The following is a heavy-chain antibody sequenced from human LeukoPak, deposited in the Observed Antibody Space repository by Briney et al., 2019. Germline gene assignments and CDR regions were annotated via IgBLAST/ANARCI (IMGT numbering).Heavy chain of an antibody. CDR3: ARDTSGSYFFDY. CDR2: INPNSGGT. Sequence: GPSVKVSCKASGYTFTGYYMHWVRQAPGQGLEWMGWINPNSGGTNYAQKFQGRVTMTRDTSISTAYMELSRLRSDDTAVYYCARDTSGSYFFDYWGQGTLVTVSS. V-gene: IGHV1-2*02. D-gene: IGHD1-26*01. CDR1: GYTFTGYY. J-gene: IGHJ4*02.